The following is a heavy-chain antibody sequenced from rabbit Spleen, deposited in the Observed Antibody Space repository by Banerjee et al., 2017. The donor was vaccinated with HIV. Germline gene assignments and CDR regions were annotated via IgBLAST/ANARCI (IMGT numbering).Heavy chain of an antibody. J-gene: IGHJ4*01. CDR3: ARALVAVIGWNFNF. Sequence: EQLEESGGGLVKPEGSLTLTCKASGVSFSDKDVMCWVRQAPGKGLEWIACINTITGKSVYASWAKGRFIMSRPSSTTVTLQMTSLTAADTATYSCARALVAVIGWNFNFWGPGTLVTVS. CDR2: INTITGKS. CDR1: GVSFSDKDV. V-gene: IGHV1S45*01. D-gene: IGHD1-1*01.